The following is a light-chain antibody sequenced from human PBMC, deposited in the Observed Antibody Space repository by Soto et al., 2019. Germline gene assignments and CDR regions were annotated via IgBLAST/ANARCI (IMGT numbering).Light chain of an antibody. J-gene: IGLJ1*01. Sequence: LTQARSAYGSPGQSFPISCTGTKNELVVYEFVSWYQHHPGKAPLLIIYEVVHRPSGVPDRFSGSKSGNTAYLTVSGLQAADEADYFCKSYAASNTSVFGSGTKVTV. V-gene: IGLV2-8*01. CDR2: EVV. CDR1: KNELVVYEF. CDR3: KSYAASNTSV.